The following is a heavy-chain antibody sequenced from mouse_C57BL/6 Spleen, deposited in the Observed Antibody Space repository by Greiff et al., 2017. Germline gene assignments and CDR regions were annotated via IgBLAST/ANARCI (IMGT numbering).Heavy chain of an antibody. J-gene: IGHJ3*01. CDR1: GYTFTSYW. Sequence: VQLQQPGAELVKPGASVKLSCKASGYTFTSYWMQWVKQRPGQGLEWIGEIDPSDSYTNYNQKFKGKATLTVDTSSSTAYMQLSSLTSEDYAVYYCARSDYYGSSYGGFAYGGQGTLVTGSA. V-gene: IGHV1-50*01. D-gene: IGHD1-1*01. CDR2: IDPSDSYT. CDR3: ARSDYYGSSYGGFAY.